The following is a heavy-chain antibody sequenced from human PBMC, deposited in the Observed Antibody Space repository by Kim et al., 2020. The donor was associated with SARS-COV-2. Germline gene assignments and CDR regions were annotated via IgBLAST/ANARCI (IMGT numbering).Heavy chain of an antibody. Sequence: TNYAQKLQGRVTMTTDTSTSTAYMELRSLRSDDTAVYYCARGGGYSSFDYWGQGTLVTVSS. V-gene: IGHV1-18*01. D-gene: IGHD6-19*01. CDR3: ARGGGYSSFDY. CDR2: T. J-gene: IGHJ4*02.